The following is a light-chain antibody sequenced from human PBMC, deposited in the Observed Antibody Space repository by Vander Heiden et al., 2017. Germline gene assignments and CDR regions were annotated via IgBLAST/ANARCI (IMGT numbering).Light chain of an antibody. CDR2: VDS. CDR1: NIGRKS. CDR3: QVWDSSSGFWV. Sequence: SHLLTQPPSVSLPPRQSARIPRGGNNIGRKSAHWYQQKPGQAPVQGGDVDSDRPLGIPERFAGSKPGKKANLTISGSEAGDEADDYCQVWDSSSGFWVFGGGTKLTVL. J-gene: IGLJ3*02. V-gene: IGLV3-21*02.